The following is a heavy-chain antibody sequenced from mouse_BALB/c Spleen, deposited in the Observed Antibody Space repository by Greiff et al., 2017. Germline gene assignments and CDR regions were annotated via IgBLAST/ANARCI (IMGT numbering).Heavy chain of an antibody. CDR3: ASYYGYDAWFAY. CDR2: IDPANGNT. Sequence: VQLQRSGAELVKPGASVKLSCTASGFNIKDTYMHWVKQRPEQGLEWIGRIDPANGNTKYDPKFQGKATITADTSSNTAYLQLSSLTSEDTAVYYCASYYGYDAWFAYWGQGTLVTVSA. V-gene: IGHV14-3*02. CDR1: GFNIKDTY. D-gene: IGHD2-9*01. J-gene: IGHJ3*01.